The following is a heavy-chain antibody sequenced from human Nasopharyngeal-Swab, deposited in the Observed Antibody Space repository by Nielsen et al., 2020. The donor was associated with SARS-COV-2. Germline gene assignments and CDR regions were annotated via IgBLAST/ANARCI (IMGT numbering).Heavy chain of an antibody. CDR2: IYTSGST. D-gene: IGHD1-26*01. CDR1: GGSISSYY. J-gene: IGHJ4*02. Sequence: GSLRLSCTVSGGSISSYYWSWIWQPAGKGLEWIGRIYTSGSTNYNPSLKSRVTMSVDTSKNQFSLKLSSVTAADTAVYYCARDGEAIDYWGQGTLVTVSS. V-gene: IGHV4-4*07. CDR3: ARDGEAIDY.